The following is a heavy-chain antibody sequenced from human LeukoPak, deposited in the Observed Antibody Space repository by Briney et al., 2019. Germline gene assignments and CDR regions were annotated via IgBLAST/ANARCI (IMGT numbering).Heavy chain of an antibody. J-gene: IGHJ4*02. Sequence: AAGSLRLSCTASGFTLGSHDMHWVRQIPGQGLEWVAAVSSGFHAFFADSVQRRFTVSREDAKHSLYLQMNSLRAGDTAVYYCVREARGYHYTYFDYWGQGTLVTVSS. CDR2: VSSGFHA. V-gene: IGHV3-13*01. CDR3: VREARGYHYTYFDY. CDR1: GFTLGSHD. D-gene: IGHD5-18*01.